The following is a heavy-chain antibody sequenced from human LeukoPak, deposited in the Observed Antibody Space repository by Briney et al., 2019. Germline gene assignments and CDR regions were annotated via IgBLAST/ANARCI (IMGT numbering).Heavy chain of an antibody. CDR3: ARSGIVGTTLIDAFDV. D-gene: IGHD1-26*01. Sequence: GGSLRLSCAASKFSFSDCAMSWVRQAPGKGLEWVSSISTSSIYIYYADSVKGRFTISRVNAKHSMYLQMNSLRAEDTAAYYCARSGIVGTTLIDAFDVWGQGTMVTVSS. CDR1: KFSFSDCA. V-gene: IGHV3-21*01. CDR2: ISTSSIYI. J-gene: IGHJ3*01.